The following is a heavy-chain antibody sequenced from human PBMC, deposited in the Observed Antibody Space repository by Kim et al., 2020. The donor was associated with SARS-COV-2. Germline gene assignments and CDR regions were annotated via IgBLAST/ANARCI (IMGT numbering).Heavy chain of an antibody. J-gene: IGHJ4*02. V-gene: IGHV3-23*01. D-gene: IGHD3-10*01. CDR1: GFTFSSYA. Sequence: GGSLRLSCAASGFTFSSYAMSWVRQAPGKGLEWVSAISGSGGSTYYADSVKGRFTISRDNSKNTLYLQMNSLRAEDTAVYYCAKDLFSGGGQLWFNPETLTYDYWGQGTLVTVSS. CDR3: AKDLFSGGGQLWFNPETLTYDY. CDR2: ISGSGGST.